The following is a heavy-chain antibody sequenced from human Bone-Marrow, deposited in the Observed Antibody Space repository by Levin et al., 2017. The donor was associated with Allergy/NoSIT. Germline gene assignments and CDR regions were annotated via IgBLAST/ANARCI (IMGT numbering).Heavy chain of an antibody. J-gene: IGHJ3*01. V-gene: IGHV3-30*18. CDR3: AKAPELARIGGAFDV. D-gene: IGHD5-12*01. CDR1: GFTFGRYG. CDR2: ITDDGTNQ. Sequence: SCAASGFTFGRYGMHWARQAPGKGLEWVAVITDDGTNQYYGDSVKGRFTVSRDNFGNMAYLHMTSLRATDTAIYYCAKAPELARIGGAFDVRGQGTLVIVSS.